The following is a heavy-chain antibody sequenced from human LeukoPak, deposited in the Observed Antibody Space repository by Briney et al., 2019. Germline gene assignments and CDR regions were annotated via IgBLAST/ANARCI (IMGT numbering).Heavy chain of an antibody. CDR3: ARHQFVSSWSPFDS. CDR1: DGSISSYY. J-gene: IGHJ4*02. CDR2: IYYSGSI. Sequence: SETLSLTCTVSDGSISSYYWSWIRQPPGKGLEWIGHIYYSGSINYNPSLKSRITISVDTSKNQFSLKLSSVTAADTAVYYCARHQFVSSWSPFDSWGQGTLVTVSS. D-gene: IGHD6-13*01. V-gene: IGHV4-59*08.